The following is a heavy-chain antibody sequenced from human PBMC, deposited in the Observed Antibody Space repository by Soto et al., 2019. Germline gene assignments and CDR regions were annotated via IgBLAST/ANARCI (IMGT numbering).Heavy chain of an antibody. CDR3: AKDIYRNTICGVVIKGYYSGMDV. V-gene: IGHV3-43*02. J-gene: IGHJ6*02. CDR2: ISGDGGST. D-gene: IGHD3-3*01. Sequence: GGSLRLSCAASGFTFDDYAMHWVRQAPGKGLEWVSLISGDGGSTYYADSVKGRFTISRDNSKNSLYLQMNSLRTEDTALYYCAKDIYRNTICGVVIKGYYSGMDVWGQGTTVTVSS. CDR1: GFTFDDYA.